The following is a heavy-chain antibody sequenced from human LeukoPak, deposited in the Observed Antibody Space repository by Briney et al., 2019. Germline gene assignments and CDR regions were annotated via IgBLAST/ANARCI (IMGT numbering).Heavy chain of an antibody. J-gene: IGHJ3*02. CDR2: ISSSGSTI. CDR1: GFTFSSYE. D-gene: IGHD6-19*01. V-gene: IGHV3-48*03. Sequence: GGFLRLSCAASGFTFSSYEMNWVRQAPGKGLEWGSYISSSGSTIYYADSVKGRFTISRDNAKNSLYLQMNSLRAEDTAVYYCARARAVAGKGFDAFDIWGRGTMVTVSS. CDR3: ARARAVAGKGFDAFDI.